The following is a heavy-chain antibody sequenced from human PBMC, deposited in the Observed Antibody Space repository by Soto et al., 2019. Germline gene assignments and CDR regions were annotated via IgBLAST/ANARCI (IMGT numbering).Heavy chain of an antibody. D-gene: IGHD6-13*01. Sequence: LGESLKISCKGSGYSFTSYWISWVRQMPGKGLEWMGRIDPSDSYTNYSPSFQGHVTISADKSISTAYLQWSSLKASDTAMYYCARGSIAAAGIDWFDPWGQGTLVTVSS. CDR1: GYSFTSYW. CDR3: ARGSIAAAGIDWFDP. J-gene: IGHJ5*02. CDR2: IDPSDSYT. V-gene: IGHV5-10-1*01.